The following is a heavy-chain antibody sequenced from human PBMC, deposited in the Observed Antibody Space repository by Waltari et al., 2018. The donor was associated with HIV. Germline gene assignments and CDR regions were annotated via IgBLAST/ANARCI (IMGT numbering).Heavy chain of an antibody. CDR3: ARHKDYYYEPTALFLV. D-gene: IGHD3-22*01. CDR2: IHYTRYT. CDR1: DGSIGGGSFC. J-gene: IGHJ4*02. Sequence: HLQLQESGPGLVKPSETLSLTCSVSDGSIGGGSFCWGWVRQSPGRGREWIGSIHYTRYTYYNPSLGSRVTVSVDTARNQFSLSLNSVTAADTALYYCARHKDYYYEPTALFLVWGRGLLVTVSS. V-gene: IGHV4-39*01.